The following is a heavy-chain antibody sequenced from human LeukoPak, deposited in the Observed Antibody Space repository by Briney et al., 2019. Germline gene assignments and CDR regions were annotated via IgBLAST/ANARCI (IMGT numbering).Heavy chain of an antibody. CDR1: GGSISSGGYY. CDR2: IYYSGST. Sequence: SQTLSLTCTVSGGSISSGGYYWSWIRQHPGKGLEWIGYIYYSGSTYYHPSLKSRVTISVDTSKNQFSLKLSSVTAADTAVYYCARGLRYFDWLLEGFDYWGQGTLVTVSS. V-gene: IGHV4-31*03. CDR3: ARGLRYFDWLLEGFDY. J-gene: IGHJ4*02. D-gene: IGHD3-9*01.